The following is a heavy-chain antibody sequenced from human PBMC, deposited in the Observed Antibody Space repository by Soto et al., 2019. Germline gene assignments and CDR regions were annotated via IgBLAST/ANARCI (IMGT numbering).Heavy chain of an antibody. D-gene: IGHD3-3*01. J-gene: IGHJ4*02. V-gene: IGHV3-23*01. CDR3: VKGSPRKYITIFGVEFFYD. Sequence: HPGGSLRLSCTASGFTFSRYAMSWVRQAPGKGLEWVSTISGSGGSTYYADSVKGRFTISRDNSKNTLYLQMNSLRAEDTAVYYYVKGSPRKYITIFGVEFFYDWGQGTLVTVSS. CDR1: GFTFSRYA. CDR2: ISGSGGST.